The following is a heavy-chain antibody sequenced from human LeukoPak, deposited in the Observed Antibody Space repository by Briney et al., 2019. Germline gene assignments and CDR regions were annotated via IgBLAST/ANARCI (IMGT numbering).Heavy chain of an antibody. CDR1: GGSISSGGYY. J-gene: IGHJ4*02. CDR3: ARSPYSVSEGKAYYFDY. V-gene: IGHV4-31*03. Sequence: SETLSLTCTVSGGSISSGGYYWSWIRQHPGKGLEWIGYIYYSGSTYYNPSLKSRVTLSLDTSKNQFSLRLSSVTAADTAVYYCARSPYSVSEGKAYYFDYWGQGTLVTVSS. CDR2: IYYSGST. D-gene: IGHD5/OR15-5a*01.